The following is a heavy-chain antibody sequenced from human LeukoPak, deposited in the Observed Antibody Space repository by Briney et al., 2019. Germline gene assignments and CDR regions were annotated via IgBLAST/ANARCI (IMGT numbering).Heavy chain of an antibody. CDR2: IRGSGGST. V-gene: IGHV3-23*01. J-gene: IGHJ4*02. CDR1: GFTFSSYA. Sequence: GGSLRLSCAASGFTFSSYAMSWVRQAPGKGLEWVSTIRGSGGSTHYADPVKGRFTISRDNSKNTVYLQMNSLRAEDTAVYYCARDIVRVVAIHFDYWGQGTLVTVSS. D-gene: IGHD5-12*01. CDR3: ARDIVRVVAIHFDY.